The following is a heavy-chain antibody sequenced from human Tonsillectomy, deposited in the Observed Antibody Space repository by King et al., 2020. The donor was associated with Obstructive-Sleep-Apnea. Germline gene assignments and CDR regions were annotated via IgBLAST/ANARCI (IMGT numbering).Heavy chain of an antibody. CDR2: IYHSGCT. D-gene: IGHD6-19*01. J-gene: IGHJ1*01. CDR3: ARGRSGWSEYFQH. V-gene: IGHV4-38-2*02. Sequence: VQLQESGPGLVKPSETLSLICTVSGNSISSTYFWGWIRQPPGKGLEWIGNIYHSGCTYYNPSLKSRVTISVDTSKAQFSLKVNSVTAADTAVYYCARGRSGWSEYFQHWGQGTLVTVSS. CDR1: GNSISSTYF.